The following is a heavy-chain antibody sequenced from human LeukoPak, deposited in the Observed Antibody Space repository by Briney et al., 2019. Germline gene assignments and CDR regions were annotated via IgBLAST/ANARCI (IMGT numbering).Heavy chain of an antibody. CDR3: ARDRVLLWFGELNVRSGMDV. Sequence: GGSLRLSCVASGFTFSDYYMSWIRQAPGKGLEWGSYISSSSNYTNYADSVKGRFTISRDNAKNSLYLQMNSLRAEDTAVYYCARDRVLLWFGELNVRSGMDVWGKGTTVTVSS. V-gene: IGHV3-11*06. CDR1: GFTFSDYY. J-gene: IGHJ6*03. D-gene: IGHD3-10*01. CDR2: ISSSSNYT.